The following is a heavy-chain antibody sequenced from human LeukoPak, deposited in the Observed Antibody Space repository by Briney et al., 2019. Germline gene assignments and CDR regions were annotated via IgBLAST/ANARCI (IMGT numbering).Heavy chain of an antibody. Sequence: ASVKVSCKASGYTFTSYYMHWVRQAPGQGLEWMGIINPSGGSTSYAQKFQGRVTMTRDTSISTAYMELSRLRSDDTAVYYCARDVDVLRYFDYWGQGTLVTVSS. D-gene: IGHD3-9*01. CDR1: GYTFTSYY. J-gene: IGHJ4*02. V-gene: IGHV1-46*01. CDR3: ARDVDVLRYFDY. CDR2: INPSGGST.